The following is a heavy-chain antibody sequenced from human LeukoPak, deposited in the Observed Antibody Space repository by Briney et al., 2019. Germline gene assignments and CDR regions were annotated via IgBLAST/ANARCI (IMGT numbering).Heavy chain of an antibody. V-gene: IGHV4-59*12. CDR2: MYYSGST. CDR3: ARAYCGGGDCYHSRGWFDT. Sequence: SGTLSLTCTVSGGSISDYYWSWIRQPPGKGLEWIGSMYYSGSTSYNPSLKSRVTISVDTSKNQFSLKLSSVIAADTAVYYCARAYCGGGDCYHSRGWFDTWGQGTLVTVSS. CDR1: GGSISDYY. D-gene: IGHD2-21*02. J-gene: IGHJ5*02.